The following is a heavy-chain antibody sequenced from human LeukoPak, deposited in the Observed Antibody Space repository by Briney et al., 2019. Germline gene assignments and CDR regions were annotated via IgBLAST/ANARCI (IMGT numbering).Heavy chain of an antibody. J-gene: IGHJ3*02. CDR2: ISSNGGST. D-gene: IGHD3-3*01. CDR3: ARVGDDDAFDI. Sequence: GGSLRLSCAASGFTFSSYSFHWVRQAPGKGLEYVSAISSNGGSTYYANSVKGRFSISRDNSKNTLYLQMGSLRAEDMAVYYCARVGDDDAFDIWGQGTMVTVSS. V-gene: IGHV3-64*01. CDR1: GFTFSSYS.